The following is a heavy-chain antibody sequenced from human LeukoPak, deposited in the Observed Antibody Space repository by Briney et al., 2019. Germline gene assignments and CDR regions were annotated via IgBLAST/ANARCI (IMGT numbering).Heavy chain of an antibody. D-gene: IGHD3-3*01. CDR3: Y. Sequence: GGSLRLSCAASGFTFDDENMYWVRQGPRRGLEWVSGIRRKSDTRGFADSLKGRFTISRDNARSSLYLQMNSLRGSASAPTHNY. CDR2: IRRKSDTR. V-gene: IGHV3-9*01. J-gene: IGHJ6*03. CDR1: GFTFDDEN.